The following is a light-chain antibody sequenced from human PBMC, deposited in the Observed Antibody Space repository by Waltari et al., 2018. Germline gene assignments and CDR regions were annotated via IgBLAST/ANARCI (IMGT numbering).Light chain of an antibody. Sequence: SYVLTQPPSASVATGETARITCGGDNVGSKSVHWYQQKPGQAPLLVVYDDSARPSGIPDRFSASNSGNTATLTISRVENRDEADYYCQVWDTTSDRVVFGGGTKLTVL. J-gene: IGLJ2*01. CDR1: NVGSKS. CDR3: QVWDTTSDRVV. CDR2: DDS. V-gene: IGLV3-21*02.